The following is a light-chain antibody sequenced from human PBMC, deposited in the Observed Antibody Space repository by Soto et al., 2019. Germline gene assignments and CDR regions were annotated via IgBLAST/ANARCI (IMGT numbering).Light chain of an antibody. J-gene: IGKJ5*01. CDR2: STS. CDR3: QQLNTYLIT. CDR1: QGISGY. Sequence: DIQLTQSPSFLSASVGDRVTITCRASQGISGYLAWYQQKPGKVPKLLIYSTSTLQSGVPSRFSGSASGTEFTLSISGLQPEDFATYYCQQLNTYLITFGQGTPLEIK. V-gene: IGKV1-9*01.